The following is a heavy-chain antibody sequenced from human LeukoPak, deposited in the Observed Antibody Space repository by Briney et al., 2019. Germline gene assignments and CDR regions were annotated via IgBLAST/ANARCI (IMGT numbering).Heavy chain of an antibody. CDR2: IYYSGTT. V-gene: IGHV4-59*01. CDR1: GGSISHYY. J-gene: IGHJ6*02. D-gene: IGHD4/OR15-4a*01. Sequence: SETLSLACTVSGGSISHYYWSWIRQPPGKGLEWIGYIYYSGTTNYNPSLKSRVTISVDTSKNQFSLKLNSVTAADTAVYYCAREDPRTKVPEGMDVWGQGTTVTVSS. CDR3: AREDPRTKVPEGMDV.